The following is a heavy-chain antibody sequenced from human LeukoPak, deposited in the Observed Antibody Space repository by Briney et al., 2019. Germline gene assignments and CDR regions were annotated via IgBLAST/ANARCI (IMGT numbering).Heavy chain of an antibody. V-gene: IGHV3-21*01. CDR3: AKSLTPDRDWFDS. CDR1: GFTFSSSS. CDR2: ISSSGRYI. D-gene: IGHD4/OR15-4a*01. Sequence: GGSLRLSCAASGFTFSSSSMNWVRQAPGKGLEWVSSISSSGRYIYFADSVKGRFTISRDNAKNSVSLQMNSLRGEDTAVYYCAKSLTPDRDWFDSWGQGTPVIVSS. J-gene: IGHJ5*01.